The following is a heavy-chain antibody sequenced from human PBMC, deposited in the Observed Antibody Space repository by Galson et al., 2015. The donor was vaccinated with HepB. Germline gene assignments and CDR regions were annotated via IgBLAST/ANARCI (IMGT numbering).Heavy chain of an antibody. CDR1: GYSFTSYW. D-gene: IGHD5-24*01. J-gene: IGHJ4*02. CDR2: IYPGDSDT. CDR3: ARRDAVAKHLDY. Sequence: QSGAEVKKPGESLKISCKGSGYSFTSYWIGWVRQMPGKGLEWMGIIYPGDSDTRYSPSFRGQVTISADRSISVAYLQWTSLKASDTAIYYCARRDAVAKHLDYWGQGTLVTVSS. V-gene: IGHV5-51*01.